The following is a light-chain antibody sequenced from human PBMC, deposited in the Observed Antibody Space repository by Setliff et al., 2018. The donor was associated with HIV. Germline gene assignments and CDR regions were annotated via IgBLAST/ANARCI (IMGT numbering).Light chain of an antibody. CDR3: CSYAGSYTYV. CDR2: DVS. J-gene: IGLJ1*01. Sequence: SVLTQPRSVSGSPGQSVTISCTGTNSDVGGYNYVSWYQQHPGKAPKLMIYDVSKRPSGVPDRFSGSKSGNTASLTISGLQAEDGADYYCCSYAGSYTYVFGTGTKVTVL. V-gene: IGLV2-11*01. CDR1: NSDVGGYNY.